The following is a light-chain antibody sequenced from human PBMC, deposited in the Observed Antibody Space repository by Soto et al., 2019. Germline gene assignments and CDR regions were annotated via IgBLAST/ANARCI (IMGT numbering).Light chain of an antibody. CDR1: SIAVGSYNR. V-gene: IGLV2-18*02. Sequence: QSALTQPPSVSGSPGQSVTISCTGTSIAVGSYNRVSWYQQPPGTAPKLMIYEVSNRPSGVPDRFSGSKSGNTASLTISGLQAEDEADYYCSSYTSSSTYVFGTGTKLTVL. CDR3: SSYTSSSTYV. J-gene: IGLJ1*01. CDR2: EVS.